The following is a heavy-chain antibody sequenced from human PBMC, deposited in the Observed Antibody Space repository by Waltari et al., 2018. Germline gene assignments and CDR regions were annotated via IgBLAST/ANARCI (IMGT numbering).Heavy chain of an antibody. J-gene: IGHJ6*02. CDR3: ARDEPNEPLVPAAVSPPHGMDV. D-gene: IGHD2-2*01. CDR1: GGTFSSYA. V-gene: IGHV1-69*04. CDR2: IIPILGIA. Sequence: QVQLVQSGAEVKKPGSSVKVSCKASGGTFSSYAISWVRQAPGQGLEWMGRIIPILGIANYAQKFQGRVTITADKSTSTAYMELSSLRSEDTAVYYCARDEPNEPLVPAAVSPPHGMDVWGQGTTVTVSS.